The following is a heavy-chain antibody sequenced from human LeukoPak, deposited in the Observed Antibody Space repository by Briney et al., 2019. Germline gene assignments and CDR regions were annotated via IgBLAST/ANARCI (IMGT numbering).Heavy chain of an antibody. D-gene: IGHD3-10*01. CDR1: GYIFTSYD. CDR3: ARGGTYLPFGY. Sequence: ASVKVSCKASGYIFTSYDINWVRQATGQGLEWMGWMNANSGDTDYAQKFQGRVTMTRNTSISTAYMELSSLRSEDTAIYYCARGGTYLPFGYWGQGTLVIVSS. CDR2: MNANSGDT. J-gene: IGHJ4*02. V-gene: IGHV1-8*01.